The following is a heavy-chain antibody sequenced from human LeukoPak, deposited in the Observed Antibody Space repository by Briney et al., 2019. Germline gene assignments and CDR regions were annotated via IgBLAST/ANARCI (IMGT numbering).Heavy chain of an antibody. V-gene: IGHV3-33*01. CDR3: ARHDYGGNSGDY. D-gene: IGHD4-23*01. J-gene: IGHJ4*02. CDR1: GFTFSSYG. CDR2: IWSDGTNK. Sequence: GGSLRLSCAASGFTFSSYGMHWVRQTPGKGLEWVTIIWSDGTNKYYADSVKGRFTISRDNSKNTLYLQMNSLRAEDTAVYYCARHDYGGNSGDYWGQGTLVTVSS.